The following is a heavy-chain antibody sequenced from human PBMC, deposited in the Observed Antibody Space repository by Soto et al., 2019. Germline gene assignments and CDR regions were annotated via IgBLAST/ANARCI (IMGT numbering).Heavy chain of an antibody. CDR1: GGSVSSGSYY. V-gene: IGHV4-61*01. CDR3: ARGGYYYDSRIDC. CDR2: IHYSGST. J-gene: IGHJ4*02. D-gene: IGHD3-22*01. Sequence: SETLSLTCTVSGGSVSSGSYYWSWIRQPPGKGLEWIGYIHYSGSTHYNPSLESRVTMSVDTSRNQFYLELSSVTAADTAVYYCARGGYYYDSRIDCWGQGTLVTVSS.